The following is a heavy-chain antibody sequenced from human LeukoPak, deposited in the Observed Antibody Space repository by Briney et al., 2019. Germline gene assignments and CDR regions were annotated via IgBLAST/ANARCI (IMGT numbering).Heavy chain of an antibody. V-gene: IGHV1-69*13. Sequence: SVKVSCKASGGTFSSYAISWVRQAPGQGLEWMGGIIPIFGTANYAQKFQGRVTITADESTSTAYMELSSLRSEDTAVYYCATGAPFIIVGATSEGYFDYWGQGTLVTVSS. J-gene: IGHJ4*02. D-gene: IGHD1-26*01. CDR1: GGTFSSYA. CDR3: ATGAPFIIVGATSEGYFDY. CDR2: IIPIFGTA.